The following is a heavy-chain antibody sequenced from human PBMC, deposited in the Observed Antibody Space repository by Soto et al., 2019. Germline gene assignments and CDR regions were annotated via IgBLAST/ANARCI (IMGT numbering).Heavy chain of an antibody. D-gene: IGHD1-1*01. Sequence: QVQLQQWGAGLLKPSETLSLTCAVYGGFVSSGSYYWSWIRQPPGKGLEWIGEMSHSGGTHFKPSLKNRVTISVDTSKNQFSLKMSSVTAADTALYYCARVERGTATTVVDAFDIWGPGTMVTVSS. CDR1: GGFVSSGSYY. CDR2: MSHSGGT. J-gene: IGHJ3*02. V-gene: IGHV4-34*01. CDR3: ARVERGTATTVVDAFDI.